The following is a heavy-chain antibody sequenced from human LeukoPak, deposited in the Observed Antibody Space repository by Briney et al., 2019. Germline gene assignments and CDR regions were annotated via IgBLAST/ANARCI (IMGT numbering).Heavy chain of an antibody. CDR3: ARESVRSGVVKEGDL. V-gene: IGHV1-69*04. CDR2: IIVSLGIT. Sequence: SVKVSCKASGGSLSDSAVFWVRQAPGHGLEWMGKIIVSLGITDYAQKFQDRVTITADKTTSTAYMELSSLRSDDTAVYYCARESVRSGVVKEGDLWGQGTLVSVSS. D-gene: IGHD3-3*01. J-gene: IGHJ5*02. CDR1: GGSLSDSA.